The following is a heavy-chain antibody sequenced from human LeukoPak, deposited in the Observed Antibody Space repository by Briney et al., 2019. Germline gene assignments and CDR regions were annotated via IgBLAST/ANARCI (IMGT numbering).Heavy chain of an antibody. J-gene: IGHJ4*02. V-gene: IGHV3-21*01. Sequence: PGGSLRLSCAASGLTFSSYSMNWVRQAPGKGLEWVSSISSSSSYIYYADSVKGRFTISRDNAKNSLYLQMNSLRAEDTAVYYCASSSVVVAATPFDYWGQGTLVTVSS. CDR1: GLTFSSYS. CDR3: ASSSVVVAATPFDY. CDR2: ISSSSSYI. D-gene: IGHD2-15*01.